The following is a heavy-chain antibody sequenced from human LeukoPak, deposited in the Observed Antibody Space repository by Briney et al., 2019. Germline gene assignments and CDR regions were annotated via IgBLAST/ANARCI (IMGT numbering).Heavy chain of an antibody. Sequence: GGSLRLSCTASGFTFTDYYMTWIRQAPGKGLEWVSYISGVASDIFYADSAKGRFTISRDNAKNSVYLQINSLRAEDTAVYYCARGGAHGMDVWGQGTTVTVSS. CDR3: ARGGAHGMDV. D-gene: IGHD1-26*01. V-gene: IGHV3-11*01. CDR1: GFTFTDYY. CDR2: ISGVASDI. J-gene: IGHJ6*02.